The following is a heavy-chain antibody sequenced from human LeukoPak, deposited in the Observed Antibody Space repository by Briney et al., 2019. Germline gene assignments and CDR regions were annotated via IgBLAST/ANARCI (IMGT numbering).Heavy chain of an antibody. Sequence: PGGSLRLSCAVSGLTLSNYWMSWVRQAPGKGLEWVANIKQDGSEKYYVDSVKGRFTISRDNAKNSLYLQMNSLRAEDTAVYYCARDLDIVATTYFDYWGQGTLVTVSS. V-gene: IGHV3-7*04. J-gene: IGHJ4*02. CDR2: IKQDGSEK. D-gene: IGHD5-12*01. CDR3: ARDLDIVATTYFDY. CDR1: GLTLSNYW.